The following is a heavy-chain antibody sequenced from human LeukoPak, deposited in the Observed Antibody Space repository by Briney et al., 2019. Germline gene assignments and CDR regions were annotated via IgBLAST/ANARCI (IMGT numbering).Heavy chain of an antibody. CDR2: IKQDGSEK. V-gene: IGHV3-7*01. Sequence: PGGSLRLSCAASGFTFSSYWMSWVRQAPGKGLEWVANIKQDGSEKYYVDSVKGRFTISRDNAKNSPYLQMNSLRAEDTAVYYCARDADYYDSSGYYYSDAFDIWGQGTMVTVSS. D-gene: IGHD3-22*01. CDR3: ARDADYYDSSGYYYSDAFDI. CDR1: GFTFSSYW. J-gene: IGHJ3*02.